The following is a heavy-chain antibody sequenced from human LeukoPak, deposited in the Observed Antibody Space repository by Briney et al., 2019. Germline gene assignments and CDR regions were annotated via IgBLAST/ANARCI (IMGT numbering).Heavy chain of an antibody. CDR1: GFTFSSYA. J-gene: IGHJ4*02. V-gene: IGHV3-7*01. CDR3: ARVRAMQLGDYFDY. D-gene: IGHD2-2*01. CDR2: IKQDGSEN. Sequence: GGSLRLSCAASGFTFSSYAMSWVRQAPGKGLEWVANIKQDGSENYYVDSVRGRFTISRDNAKNSLYLQMNSLRAEDTAVYYCARVRAMQLGDYFDYWGQGTLVTVSS.